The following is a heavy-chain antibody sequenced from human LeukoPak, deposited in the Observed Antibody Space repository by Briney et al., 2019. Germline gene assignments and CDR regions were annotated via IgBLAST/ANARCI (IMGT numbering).Heavy chain of an antibody. V-gene: IGHV4-4*07. Sequence: SETLSLTCTVSGGSISSYYWSWIRQPAGKGLEWIGRIYTSGSTNYNPSLKGRVTMSVDTSKNQFSLKLSSVTAADTAVYYCASLSVAGARLGYYYYGMDVWGQGTTVTVSS. J-gene: IGHJ6*02. CDR2: IYTSGST. D-gene: IGHD6-19*01. CDR1: GGSISSYY. CDR3: ASLSVAGARLGYYYYGMDV.